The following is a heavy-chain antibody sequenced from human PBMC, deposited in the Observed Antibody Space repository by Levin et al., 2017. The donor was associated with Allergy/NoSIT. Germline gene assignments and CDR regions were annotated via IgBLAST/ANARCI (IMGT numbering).Heavy chain of an antibody. CDR3: ARQAKVQGVPIRFDP. D-gene: IGHD3-10*01. J-gene: IGHJ5*02. Sequence: PSETLSLTCTVSGGSISSSSYYWGWIRQPPGTGLEWIGSIYYSGSTYYNPSLKSRVTISVDTSKNQFSLKLSSVTAADTAVYYCARQAKVQGVPIRFDPWGQGTLVTVSS. CDR2: IYYSGST. CDR1: GGSISSSSYY. V-gene: IGHV4-39*01.